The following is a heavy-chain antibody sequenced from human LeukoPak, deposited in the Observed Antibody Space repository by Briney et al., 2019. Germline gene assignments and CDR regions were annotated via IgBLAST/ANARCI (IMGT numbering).Heavy chain of an antibody. CDR2: TYYTSEWYN. J-gene: IGHJ2*01. V-gene: IGHV6-1*01. CDR1: GDSVSSNSAA. CDR3: ARARHNIHNGWAWYFDL. D-gene: IGHD6-19*01. Sequence: SQTLSLTCALSGDSVSSNSAAWNWIRQSPSRGLEWLGRTYYTSEWYNDYAVSVKSRITINPDTSRNQFSLQLSSVTPEDTAVYYCARARHNIHNGWAWYFDLWGRGTLVTVSS.